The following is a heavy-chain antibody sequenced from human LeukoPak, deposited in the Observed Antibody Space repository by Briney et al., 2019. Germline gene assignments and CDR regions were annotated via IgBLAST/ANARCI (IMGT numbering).Heavy chain of an antibody. V-gene: IGHV3-74*01. D-gene: IGHD3-10*01. CDR2: INSDGSST. J-gene: IGHJ4*02. CDR1: GFTFSSYW. Sequence: PGGSLRLSCAASGFTFSSYWMHWVRQAPGKGLVWVSRINSDGSSTSYADSVKGRFTISRDNSKNTLYLELISLTAEDTAVYYCAKDDAWIRFGEWSQGTLVTVSS. CDR3: AKDDAWIRFGE.